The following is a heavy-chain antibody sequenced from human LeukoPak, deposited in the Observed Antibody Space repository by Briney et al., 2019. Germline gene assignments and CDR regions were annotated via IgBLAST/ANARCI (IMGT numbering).Heavy chain of an antibody. D-gene: IGHD3-10*01. CDR2: ISESGGSS. V-gene: IGHV3-23*01. J-gene: IGHJ4*02. CDR1: GIILSNYG. CDR3: AKRGIVIRAVIIVGFHKEAYYFDY. Sequence: GGSLRLSCAGSGIILSNYGMSWVRQAPGKGLAWVAGISESGGSSHYADAEKGRFTISRDNTKNTLYLQMNSLRGEDTAVYVCAKRGIVIRAVIIVGFHKEAYYFDYWGQGALVTVSS.